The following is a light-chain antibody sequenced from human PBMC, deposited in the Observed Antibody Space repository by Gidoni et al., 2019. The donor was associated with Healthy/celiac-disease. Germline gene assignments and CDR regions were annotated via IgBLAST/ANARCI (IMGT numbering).Light chain of an antibody. CDR1: SSDVGGYNY. Sequence: QSALTQPRSLSGSHGQSVTISCTGTSSDVGGYNYVSWYQQHPGKAPKLMIYDVSKRPSGVPDRFSGSKSGNTASLTISGLQAEDEADYYCCSYAGSYTWVFGGGTKLTVL. J-gene: IGLJ3*02. V-gene: IGLV2-11*01. CDR2: DVS. CDR3: CSYAGSYTWV.